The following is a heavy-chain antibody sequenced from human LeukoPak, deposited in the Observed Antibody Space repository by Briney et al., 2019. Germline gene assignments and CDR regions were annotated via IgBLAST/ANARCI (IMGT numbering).Heavy chain of an antibody. Sequence: ASVKVSCKASGYTFTSYAMHWVRQAPGQRLEWMGWINAGNGNTKYSQKFQGRVTITRDTSASTAYMELSSLRSEDTAVYYCARDGDSGYSSGWYDYWGQGTLVTVSP. CDR2: INAGNGNT. CDR1: GYTFTSYA. D-gene: IGHD6-19*01. CDR3: ARDGDSGYSSGWYDY. J-gene: IGHJ4*02. V-gene: IGHV1-3*01.